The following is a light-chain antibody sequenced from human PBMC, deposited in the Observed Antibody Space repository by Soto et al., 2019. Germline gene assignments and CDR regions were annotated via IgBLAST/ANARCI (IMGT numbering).Light chain of an antibody. V-gene: IGKV3-11*01. Sequence: EIVLTQSPATLSLSPGERATLSCRASQSVSSYLAWYQQKPGQAPRLLIYDASNRATGIPARFSGSGSGTDFPLTISSLEPEYFAVYYCQQRSNWYTFGQGTTLEIK. CDR2: DAS. CDR1: QSVSSY. CDR3: QQRSNWYT. J-gene: IGKJ2*01.